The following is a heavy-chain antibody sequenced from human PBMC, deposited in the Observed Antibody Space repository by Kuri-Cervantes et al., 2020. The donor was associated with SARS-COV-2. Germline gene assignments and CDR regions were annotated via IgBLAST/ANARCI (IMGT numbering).Heavy chain of an antibody. J-gene: IGHJ4*02. CDR1: GFPFSSYW. CDR3: TTLIDY. CDR2: VRGKANNYAT. V-gene: IGHV3-73*01. Sequence: GGSLRLSCAASGFPFSSYWMSWVRQASGKGLEWVGRVRGKANNYATAYAASVKGRFTISRDDSKNMAYLQMNSLKTEDTAVYYCTTLIDYWGQGALVTVSS.